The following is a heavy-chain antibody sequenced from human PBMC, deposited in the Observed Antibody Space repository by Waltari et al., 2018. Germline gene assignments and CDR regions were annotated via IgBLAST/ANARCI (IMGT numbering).Heavy chain of an antibody. D-gene: IGHD6-19*01. J-gene: IGHJ2*01. CDR1: GYTFTGYY. V-gene: IGHV1-2*06. CDR2: INPNSGGT. Sequence: QVQLVQSGAEVKKPGASVKVSCKASGYTFTGYYMHRVRQAPGQGLEWMGRINPNSGGTNYAQKFQGRVTMTRDTSISTAYMELSRLRSDDTAVYYCARVYSSGRTYWYFDLWGRGTLVTVSS. CDR3: ARVYSSGRTYWYFDL.